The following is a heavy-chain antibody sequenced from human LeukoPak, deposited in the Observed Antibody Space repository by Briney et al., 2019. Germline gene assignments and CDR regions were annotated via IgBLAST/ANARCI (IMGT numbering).Heavy chain of an antibody. CDR2: ISGSGGST. D-gene: IGHD6-13*01. CDR3: GRSGYSNSRVDY. CDR1: GFTVSSNY. Sequence: GGSLRLSCAASGFTVSSNYMSWVRQAPGKGLEWVSAISGSGGSTYYADSVKGRFTISRDNSKNTLYLQMNSLRAEDTAVYYCGRSGYSNSRVDYWSQGTLVTVSS. V-gene: IGHV3-23*01. J-gene: IGHJ4*02.